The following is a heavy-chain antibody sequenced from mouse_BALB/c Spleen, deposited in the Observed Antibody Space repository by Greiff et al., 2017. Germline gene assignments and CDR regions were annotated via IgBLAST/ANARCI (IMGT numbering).Heavy chain of an antibody. D-gene: IGHD2-13*01. CDR2: INPSTGYT. J-gene: IGHJ2*01. V-gene: IGHV1-7*01. CDR3: ARRLLGHYFDY. Sequence: QVQLKQSGAELAKPGASVKMSCKASGYTFTSYWMHWVKQRPGQGLEWIGYINPSTGYTEYNQKFKDKATLTADKSSSTAYMQLSSLTSEDSAVYYCARRLLGHYFDYWGQGTTLTVSS. CDR1: GYTFTSYW.